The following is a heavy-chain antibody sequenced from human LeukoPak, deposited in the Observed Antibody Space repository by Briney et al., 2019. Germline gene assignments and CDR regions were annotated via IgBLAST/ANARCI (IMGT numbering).Heavy chain of an antibody. CDR3: AKDLLSIAARRVFDY. Sequence: PGGSLRLSCAASGFTFSSYAMSWVRQAPGKGLEWVSAISGSGGSTYYADSVKGRFTISRDNSKNTLYLQMNSLRDEDTAVYYCAKDLLSIAARRVFDYWGQGTLVTVSS. CDR2: ISGSGGST. CDR1: GFTFSSYA. D-gene: IGHD6-6*01. V-gene: IGHV3-23*01. J-gene: IGHJ4*02.